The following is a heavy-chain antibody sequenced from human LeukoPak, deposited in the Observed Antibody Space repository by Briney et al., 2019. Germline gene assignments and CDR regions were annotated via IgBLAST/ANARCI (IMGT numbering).Heavy chain of an antibody. CDR1: GFTFSSYG. D-gene: IGHD3-22*01. CDR3: AKGEGPWGYYDSSGEGYFDY. Sequence: PGGSLRLSCAASGFTFSSYGMHWVRQAPGKGLEWVAVIWYDGSNKYYADSVKGRFTISRDNSKNTLYLQMNSLRAEDTAVYYCAKGEGPWGYYDSSGEGYFDYWGQGTLVTVSS. CDR2: IWYDGSNK. J-gene: IGHJ4*02. V-gene: IGHV3-33*06.